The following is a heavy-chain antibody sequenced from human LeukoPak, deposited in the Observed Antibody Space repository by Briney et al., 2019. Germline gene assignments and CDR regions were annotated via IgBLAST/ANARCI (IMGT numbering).Heavy chain of an antibody. V-gene: IGHV4-30-4*08. Sequence: SETLSLTCTVSGGSISSGDYYWSWIRQPPGKGLEWIGYIYYSGSTYYNPSLKSQVTISVDMSKNQFSLKLSSVTAADTAVYYCARHYRGYSGYDYRPSSFDYWGQGTLVTVSS. CDR3: ARHYRGYSGYDYRPSSFDY. D-gene: IGHD5-12*01. CDR1: GGSISSGDYY. CDR2: IYYSGST. J-gene: IGHJ4*02.